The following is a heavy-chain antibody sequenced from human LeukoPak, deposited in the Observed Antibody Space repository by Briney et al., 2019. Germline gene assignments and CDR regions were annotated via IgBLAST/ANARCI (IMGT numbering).Heavy chain of an antibody. V-gene: IGHV4-30-2*01. CDR3: ARGPGAISKEAFDI. Sequence: SQTLSLTCAVSGGSISSGGYSWSWIRQPPGKGLEWIGYIYHSGSTYYNPSLKSRVTISIDRSKNQFSLKLSSVTAADTAVYYCARGPGAISKEAFDIWGQGTMVTVSS. D-gene: IGHD3-3*01. J-gene: IGHJ3*02. CDR1: GGSISSGGYS. CDR2: IYHSGST.